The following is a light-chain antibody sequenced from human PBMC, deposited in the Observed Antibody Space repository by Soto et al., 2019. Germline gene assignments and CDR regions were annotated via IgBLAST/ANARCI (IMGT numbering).Light chain of an antibody. CDR2: DVS. CDR1: SSDIGGYNY. V-gene: IGLV2-14*01. J-gene: IGLJ3*02. Sequence: QSVLTQPASVSGFPGQSITISCTGTSSDIGGYNYVSWYQQHPDKAPKLLIYDVSNRPSGVSNRFSGSKSGNTASLTISGLQTEDEADYYCSSHTSTGPVVFGGGTKLTVL. CDR3: SSHTSTGPVV.